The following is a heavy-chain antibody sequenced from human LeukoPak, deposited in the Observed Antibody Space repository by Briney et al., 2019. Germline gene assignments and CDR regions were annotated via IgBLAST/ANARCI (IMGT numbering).Heavy chain of an antibody. J-gene: IGHJ4*02. CDR2: IYYGGSA. Sequence: PSETLSLTCTVSGGSISDYSWSWIRQPPGKGLEWIGNIYYGGSANHNPSLKSRVTISRDTSKNQFSLKLTSVTTADTAVYYCATSEGGGSYHTRWNFDYWGQGTLVTVSS. V-gene: IGHV4-59*01. CDR3: ATSEGGGSYHTRWNFDY. D-gene: IGHD1-26*01. CDR1: GGSISDYS.